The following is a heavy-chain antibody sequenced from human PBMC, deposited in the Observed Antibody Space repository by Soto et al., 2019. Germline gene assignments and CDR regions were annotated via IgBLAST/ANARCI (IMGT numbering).Heavy chain of an antibody. Sequence: SGKVSCKASGGTFSIYAFSWVRQAPGQGLEWMGGIIPIFGTANYAQEFQGRVTITADESTSTAYMELSSLRSEDTAVYYCARSPVGATPPDYWGQGTLVTVSS. J-gene: IGHJ4*02. V-gene: IGHV1-69*01. D-gene: IGHD1-26*01. CDR2: IIPIFGTA. CDR3: ARSPVGATPPDY. CDR1: GGTFSIYA.